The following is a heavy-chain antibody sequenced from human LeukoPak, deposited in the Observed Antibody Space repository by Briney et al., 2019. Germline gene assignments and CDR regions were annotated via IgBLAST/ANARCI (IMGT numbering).Heavy chain of an antibody. J-gene: IGHJ4*02. CDR1: GFTLSSYA. D-gene: IGHD2-21*01. CDR2: ISVSGNT. Sequence: GGFLRLSFAASGFTLSSYAMSWVRQAPGKGLEWVSAISVSGNTYHADSVKGRFTISRDSSKNTLYLQMNRLRAEDAAVYYCAKAPVTTCSGAYCYPFDYWGQGTLVTVSS. V-gene: IGHV3-23*01. CDR3: AKAPVTTCSGAYCYPFDY.